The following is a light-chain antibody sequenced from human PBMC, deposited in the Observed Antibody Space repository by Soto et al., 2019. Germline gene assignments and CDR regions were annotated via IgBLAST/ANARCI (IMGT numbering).Light chain of an antibody. Sequence: QSVLTQPPSVSGAPGQMVTISCTGISSNIGAGYDVHWYQQLPGTAPKLLIYGNSNRPSGVPDRFSGSKSGTSASLAITGLQAEDEADYYYQSYDSSLRGVFGGGTQLTVL. CDR1: SSNIGAGYD. CDR3: QSYDSSLRGV. V-gene: IGLV1-40*01. J-gene: IGLJ2*01. CDR2: GNS.